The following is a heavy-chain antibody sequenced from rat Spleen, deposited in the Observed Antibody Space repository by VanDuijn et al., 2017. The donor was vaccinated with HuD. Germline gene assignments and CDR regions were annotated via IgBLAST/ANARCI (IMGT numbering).Heavy chain of an antibody. CDR3: ARHPDYSNYFDY. CDR2: ISPSGGST. CDR1: GFTFNNFD. J-gene: IGHJ2*01. D-gene: IGHD1-1*01. V-gene: IGHV5-29*01. Sequence: EVHLVESGGGLVQPGRSLKLSCAASGFTFNNFDMAWVRQAPTKGLEWVASISPSGGSTYYRDSVKGRFTVSRDNAKSTLNLQMDSLRSEDTATYYCARHPDYSNYFDYWGQGVMVTVSS.